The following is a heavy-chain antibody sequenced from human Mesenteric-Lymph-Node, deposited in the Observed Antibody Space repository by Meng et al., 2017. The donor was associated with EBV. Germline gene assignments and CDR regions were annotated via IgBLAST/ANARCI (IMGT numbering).Heavy chain of an antibody. J-gene: IGHJ4*02. D-gene: IGHD5-24*01. Sequence: QGRLVLTGAEETKPGAAVSVSCIAAVYTVTIYDINWMPQATGQGIEWMGSMNHNRCVTSSTQKFQDRVNMTMNTSIRTAYIEVNSLTSEDTAFYYCSRDSIYNGQDSWGQGTLVTVSS. CDR3: SRDSIYNGQDS. CDR1: VYTVTIYD. CDR2: MNHNRCVT. V-gene: IGHV1-8*01.